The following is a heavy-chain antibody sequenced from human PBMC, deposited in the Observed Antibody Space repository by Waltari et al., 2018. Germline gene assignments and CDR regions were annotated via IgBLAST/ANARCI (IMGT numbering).Heavy chain of an antibody. V-gene: IGHV1-18*01. CDR2: ISAYNGNT. D-gene: IGHD3-3*01. Sequence: QVQLVQSGAEVKKPGASVKVSCKASGYTFTSYGISWVRQAPGQGLEWMGWISAYNGNTNYAQKFQGRVTMTEDTSTDTAYMELSSLRSEDTAVYYCATKVIWSGYSNYYYGMDVWGQGTTVTVSS. CDR1: GYTFTSYG. J-gene: IGHJ6*02. CDR3: ATKVIWSGYSNYYYGMDV.